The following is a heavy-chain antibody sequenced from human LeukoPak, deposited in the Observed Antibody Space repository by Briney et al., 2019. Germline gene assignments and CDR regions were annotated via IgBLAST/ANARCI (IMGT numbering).Heavy chain of an antibody. CDR1: GYIFRDYA. CDR3: ARTRGAPGTWGYYYYYYMDV. V-gene: IGHV3-23*05. J-gene: IGHJ6*03. Sequence: GGSLRLSCAASGYIFRDYAMSWVRQAPGKGLEWVSSIDNSGGSRYYIESVKGRFTISRDTSKNTLSLLMNSLRAEDTAVYYCARTRGAPGTWGYYYYYYMDVWGKGTTVTVS. CDR2: IDNSGGSR. D-gene: IGHD6-13*01.